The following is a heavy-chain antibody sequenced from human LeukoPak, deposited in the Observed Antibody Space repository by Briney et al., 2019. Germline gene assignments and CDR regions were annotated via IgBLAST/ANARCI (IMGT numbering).Heavy chain of an antibody. V-gene: IGHV4-59*01. J-gene: IGHJ4*02. D-gene: IGHD3-22*01. CDR1: GGSISSYY. CDR2: IYYSGST. CDR3: ARADYYDSSGYYDY. Sequence: SETLSLTCTVSGGSISSYYWSWIRQPPGKGLEWFGYIYYSGSTNYNPSLKSRVTISVDTSKNQFSLKLSSVTAADTAVYYCARADYYDSSGYYDYWGQGTLVTVSS.